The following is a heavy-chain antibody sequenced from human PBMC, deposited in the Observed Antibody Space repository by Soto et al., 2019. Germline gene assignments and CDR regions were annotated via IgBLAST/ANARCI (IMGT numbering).Heavy chain of an antibody. CDR1: GGSVSIGDYL. V-gene: IGHV4-30-4*01. Sequence: VQLQESGPGLVTPSQTLSLTCTVFGGSVSIGDYLWSRIRQRPGKGLEWIGYIHDSGNTYYNPSLKSRVTISLDTSKNQFSLKVNSVTAADTAVYFCARARGGGSGDYASLFDRWGQGNLVTVSS. D-gene: IGHD4-17*01. CDR3: ARARGGGSGDYASLFDR. CDR2: IHDSGNT. J-gene: IGHJ5*02.